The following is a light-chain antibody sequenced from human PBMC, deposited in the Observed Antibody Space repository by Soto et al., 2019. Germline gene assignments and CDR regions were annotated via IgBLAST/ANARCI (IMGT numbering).Light chain of an antibody. Sequence: EIVLTQSPATLSLSPGERATLSCGASQSVSSNYLAEYQQKPGLAPRLLICDASTRATGIPDRFSGSGSGTDFTLTISRLEPEDFAVYYCQQRSNWPITFGQGTRLEIK. CDR2: DAS. J-gene: IGKJ5*01. V-gene: IGKV3D-20*02. CDR1: QSVSSNY. CDR3: QQRSNWPIT.